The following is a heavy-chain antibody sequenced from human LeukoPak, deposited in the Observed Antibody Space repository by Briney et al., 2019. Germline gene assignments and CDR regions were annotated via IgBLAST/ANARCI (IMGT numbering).Heavy chain of an antibody. Sequence: ASVKVSCKASGYTFTSYYMHWVRQAPGQGLEWMGIINPSGGSTSYAQKFQGRVTMTRDTSTSTVYMELSSLRSEDTAVYYCAKVMVLLVDTAMANDYWGQGTLVTVSS. J-gene: IGHJ4*02. V-gene: IGHV1-46*01. CDR2: INPSGGST. CDR3: AKVMVLLVDTAMANDY. CDR1: GYTFTSYY. D-gene: IGHD5-18*01.